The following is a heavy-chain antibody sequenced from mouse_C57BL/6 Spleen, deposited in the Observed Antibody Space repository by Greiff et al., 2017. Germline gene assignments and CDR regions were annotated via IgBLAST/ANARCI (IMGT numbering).Heavy chain of an antibody. V-gene: IGHV5-9*01. Sequence: EVKLMESGGGLVKPGGSLKLSCAASGFTFSSYTMSWVRQTPEKRLEWVATISGGGGNTYYPDSVKGRFTISRDNAKNTLYLQMSSLRSEDTALYYCARSYYDGSSYDYWGQGTTLTVSS. D-gene: IGHD1-1*01. J-gene: IGHJ2*01. CDR2: ISGGGGNT. CDR1: GFTFSSYT. CDR3: ARSYYDGSSYDY.